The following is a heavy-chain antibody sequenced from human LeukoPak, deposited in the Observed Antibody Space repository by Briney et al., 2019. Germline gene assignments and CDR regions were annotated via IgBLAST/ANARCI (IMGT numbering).Heavy chain of an antibody. CDR2: ISYSGST. Sequence: SETLSLTCTVSGGSFTPYYWSWIRQPPGKGLEWIGHISYSGSTNYNPSLKSRVTVSVDTSKNQFSLKLSSVTAADTAMYYCARARIIYSPRKYNWFDPWGQGTLVTVSS. CDR1: GGSFTPYY. CDR3: ARARIIYSPRKYNWFDP. V-gene: IGHV4-59*12. J-gene: IGHJ5*02. D-gene: IGHD1-14*01.